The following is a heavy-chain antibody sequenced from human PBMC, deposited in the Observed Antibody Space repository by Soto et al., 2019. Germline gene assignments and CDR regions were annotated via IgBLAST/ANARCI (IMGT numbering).Heavy chain of an antibody. D-gene: IGHD3-22*01. CDR1: GGTFRSYA. Sequence: ASVKVSCKASGGTFRSYAISWVRQAPGQGLEWMGGIIPIFGTSNYAQKFQGRVTITADESTSTAYMELSSLRSDDTAVYYCASAYYDSSGYSRYYYYGMDVWGQGTTVTVSS. CDR3: ASAYYDSSGYSRYYYYGMDV. CDR2: IIPIFGTS. J-gene: IGHJ6*02. V-gene: IGHV1-69*13.